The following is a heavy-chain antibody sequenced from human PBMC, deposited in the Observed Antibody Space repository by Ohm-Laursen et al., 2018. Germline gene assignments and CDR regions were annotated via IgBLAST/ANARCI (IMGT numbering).Heavy chain of an antibody. J-gene: IGHJ6*02. V-gene: IGHV4-31*03. Sequence: SDTLSLTCTVSGGSISSGGYYWSWIRQHPGKGLEWIGYIYYSGSTYYNPSLKSRVTISVDTSRNQFSLKLSSVTAADTAVYYCARDRRSSPPYGMDVWGQGTTVTVSS. CDR3: ARDRRSSPPYGMDV. D-gene: IGHD6-6*01. CDR1: GGSISSGGYY. CDR2: IYYSGST.